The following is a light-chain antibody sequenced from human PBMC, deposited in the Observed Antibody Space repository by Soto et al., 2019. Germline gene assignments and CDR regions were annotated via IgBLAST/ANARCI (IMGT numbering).Light chain of an antibody. V-gene: IGLV2-11*01. CDR1: SSDVGGYHY. CDR3: SSYAGFYTLL. J-gene: IGLJ3*02. Sequence: QSALTQPRSVSGSPGQSVTISCTGTSSDVGGYHYVSWYQHHPGKAPKLMIYDVARRPSGVPDRFSGSKSGNTASLTISGLQAEDESEYYCSSYAGFYTLLFGGGTKLTVL. CDR2: DVA.